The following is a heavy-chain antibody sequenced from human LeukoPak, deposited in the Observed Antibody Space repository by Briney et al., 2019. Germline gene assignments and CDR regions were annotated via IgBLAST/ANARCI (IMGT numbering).Heavy chain of an antibody. J-gene: IGHJ5*02. CDR2: ISSSGSGDNT. D-gene: IGHD5/OR15-5a*01. CDR1: GVTLSTYA. V-gene: IGHV3-23*01. CDR3: AKSTGSGVYRPFDP. Sequence: GGSLRLSCAASGVTLSTYAMSWARQAPGKGLEWVSGISSSGSGDNTYYADSVKGRFIISRDNSKNTLYLQMNSLRAEDTAVYYCAKSTGSGVYRPFDPWGQGTLVTVSS.